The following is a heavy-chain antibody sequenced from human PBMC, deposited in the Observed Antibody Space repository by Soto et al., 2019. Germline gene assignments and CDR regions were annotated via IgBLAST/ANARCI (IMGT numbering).Heavy chain of an antibody. CDR1: GFTFSSYW. CDR3: VRVAYGDLGG. Sequence: EVQLVESGGGLVQPGGSLRLSCAASGFTFSSYWMHWVRQAPGKGLVWVSRIKSDGSDTSYAASVKGRFTISRDNAKNTLYLQMISLRAEDTAVYYCVRVAYGDLGGWGQGTLVTVSS. J-gene: IGHJ4*01. D-gene: IGHD4-17*01. V-gene: IGHV3-74*01. CDR2: IKSDGSDT.